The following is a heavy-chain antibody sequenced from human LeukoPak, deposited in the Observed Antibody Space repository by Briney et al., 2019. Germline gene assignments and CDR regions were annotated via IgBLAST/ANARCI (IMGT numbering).Heavy chain of an antibody. V-gene: IGHV4-4*07. J-gene: IGHJ4*02. CDR2: IYTSGST. CDR3: ARAEDSSGYYPYYFDY. CDR1: GGSISSYY. Sequence: SETLSLTCTVSGGSISSYYWSWIRQPAGKGLEWIGRIYTSGSTNYNPSLKRRVTMSVDTSKNQFSLKLSSVTAADTAVYYCARAEDSSGYYPYYFDYWGQGTLVTVSS. D-gene: IGHD3-22*01.